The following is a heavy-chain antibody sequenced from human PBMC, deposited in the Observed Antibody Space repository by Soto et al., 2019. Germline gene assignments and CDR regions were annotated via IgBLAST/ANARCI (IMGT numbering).Heavy chain of an antibody. D-gene: IGHD1-26*01. V-gene: IGHV3-33*01. CDR3: ARVSGSYTYYYYYYYMDV. CDR2: IWYDGSNK. Sequence: GGSLRLSCAASGFTFSSYGMHWVRQAPGKGLEWVAVIWYDGSNKYYADSVKGRFTISRDNSKNTLYLQMNSLRAEDTAVYYCARVSGSYTYYYYYYYMDVWGKGTTVTV. J-gene: IGHJ6*03. CDR1: GFTFSSYG.